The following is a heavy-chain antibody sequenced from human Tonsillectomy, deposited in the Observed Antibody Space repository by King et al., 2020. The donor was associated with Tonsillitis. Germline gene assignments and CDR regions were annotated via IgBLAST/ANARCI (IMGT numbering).Heavy chain of an antibody. CDR3: ARYSRSWPKPRPAFDY. J-gene: IGHJ4*02. V-gene: IGHV2-70*11. D-gene: IGHD6-13*01. CDR2: IDWDDDK. CDR1: GFSLSTSGMC. Sequence: RVTLKESGPALVKPTQTLTLTCTFSGFSLSTSGMCVSWIRQPPGKALEWLARIDWDDDKYYSTSLKTRLTISKDTSKNQVVLTMTNMDPVDTATYYCARYSRSWPKPRPAFDYRGQGTLVTVSS.